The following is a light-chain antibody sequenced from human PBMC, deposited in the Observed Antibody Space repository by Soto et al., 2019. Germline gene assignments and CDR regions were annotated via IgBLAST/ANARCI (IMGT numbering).Light chain of an antibody. Sequence: DIQMTQSPSSLSASVGDTVTITCRASQSIGKHLNWYQQKPGKAPKFLIYSVSSLQSGVPSRFSGSGSGTDFTLTINSLQPEDFATYYCQQGYSSAITFGQGTRLVI. CDR1: QSIGKH. CDR2: SVS. J-gene: IGKJ5*01. V-gene: IGKV1-39*01. CDR3: QQGYSSAIT.